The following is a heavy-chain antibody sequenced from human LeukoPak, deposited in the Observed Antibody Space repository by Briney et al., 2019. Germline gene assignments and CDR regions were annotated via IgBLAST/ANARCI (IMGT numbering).Heavy chain of an antibody. D-gene: IGHD2-21*02. V-gene: IGHV3-23*01. J-gene: IGHJ4*02. CDR2: ISGSGGST. CDR1: GFTFSSYA. CDR3: AKVSCGGDCYPEYYFDY. Sequence: GGSLRLFCAASGFTFSSYAMNWVRQAPGKGLEWVSGISGSGGSTYYADSVKGRFTISRDKSKNMLYLQMNSLRAEDTAVYYCAKVSCGGDCYPEYYFDYWGQGTLVTVSS.